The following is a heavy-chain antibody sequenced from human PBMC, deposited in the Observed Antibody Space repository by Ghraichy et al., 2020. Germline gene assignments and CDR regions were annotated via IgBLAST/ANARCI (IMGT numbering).Heavy chain of an antibody. Sequence: ASVKVSCKASGYTFSNYGVNWVRQAPGQGLEWMGWISGYNGNTNYAQRFQGRVTMTTDTSTKTAYLELRSLRSDDTAVYFCARDQYCNSTRCYDNARFDPWGQGTLVTVSS. CDR1: GYTFSNYG. CDR3: ARDQYCNSTRCYDNARFDP. CDR2: ISGYNGNT. J-gene: IGHJ5*02. V-gene: IGHV1-18*01. D-gene: IGHD2-2*01.